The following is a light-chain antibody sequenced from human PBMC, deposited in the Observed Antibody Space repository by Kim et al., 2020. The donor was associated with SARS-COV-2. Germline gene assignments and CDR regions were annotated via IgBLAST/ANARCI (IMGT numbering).Light chain of an antibody. CDR1: NSNIGNHY. Sequence: QSVLTQPPSASGTPGQRVTISCSGSNSNIGNHYVYWYQHLPGTAPKLLIYRDDQRPSGVPDRFSGSKSGTSASLAISGLRSEDDADYYCAAWDDRLISWVFGGGTKLTVL. CDR3: AAWDDRLISWV. J-gene: IGLJ3*02. CDR2: RDD. V-gene: IGLV1-47*01.